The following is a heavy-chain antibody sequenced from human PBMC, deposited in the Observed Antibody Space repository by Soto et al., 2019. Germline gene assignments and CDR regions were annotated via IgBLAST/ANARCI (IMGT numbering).Heavy chain of an antibody. CDR2: ISGSGFKK. J-gene: IGHJ5*02. V-gene: IGHV3-23*01. CDR1: GFTFSHAW. D-gene: IGHD1-26*01. CDR3: AKNQGVELVPLATVDWFDP. Sequence: QAGGSLRLSCAASGFTFSHAWMSWVRQAPGKGLEWISSISGSGFKKYYADSVKGRFTISRDNSKSTVYLELNNLSAEDTAVYHCAKNQGVELVPLATVDWFDPWGQGSVVTVYS.